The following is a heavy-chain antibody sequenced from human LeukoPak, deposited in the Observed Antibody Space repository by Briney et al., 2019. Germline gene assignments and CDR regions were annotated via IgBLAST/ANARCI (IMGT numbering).Heavy chain of an antibody. CDR3: ARDGLTYYYDSSGYYDY. Sequence: PGGSLRLSCAASGFTFSSYSMNWVRQAPGKGLEWVSSISSSSSYIYYADSVKGRFTISRDNARNSLYLQMNSLRAEDTAVYYCARDGLTYYYDSSGYYDYWGQGTLVTVSS. J-gene: IGHJ4*02. CDR2: ISSSSSYI. CDR1: GFTFSSYS. V-gene: IGHV3-21*01. D-gene: IGHD3-22*01.